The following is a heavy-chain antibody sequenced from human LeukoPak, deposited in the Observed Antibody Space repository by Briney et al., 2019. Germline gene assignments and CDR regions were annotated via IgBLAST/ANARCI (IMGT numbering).Heavy chain of an antibody. D-gene: IGHD6-13*01. CDR2: INSDGSST. V-gene: IGHV3-74*01. CDR3: ARDVSSWAYYYYYYMDV. Sequence: PGGSLRLSCAASGFTFSNYWMHWVRQAPGKGLVWVSRINSDGSSTNYADSVKGRFTISRDNAKNSLYLQMNSLRAEDTAVYYCARDVSSWAYYYYYYMDVWGKGTTVTISS. CDR1: GFTFSNYW. J-gene: IGHJ6*03.